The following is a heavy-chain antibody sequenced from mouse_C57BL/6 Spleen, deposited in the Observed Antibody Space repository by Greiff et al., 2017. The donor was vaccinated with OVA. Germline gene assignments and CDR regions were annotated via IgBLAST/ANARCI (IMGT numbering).Heavy chain of an antibody. Sequence: QVQLQQSGAELVRPGASVTLSCKASGYTFTDYEMHWVKQTPVHGLEWIGAIDPETGGTAYNQKFKGKAILTADKSSSTAYMELRSLTSEDSAVYYCTRARSIYYYGSSSLTGFAYWGQGTLVTVSA. CDR3: TRARSIYYYGSSSLTGFAY. J-gene: IGHJ3*01. V-gene: IGHV1-15*01. CDR2: IDPETGGT. D-gene: IGHD1-1*01. CDR1: GYTFTDYE.